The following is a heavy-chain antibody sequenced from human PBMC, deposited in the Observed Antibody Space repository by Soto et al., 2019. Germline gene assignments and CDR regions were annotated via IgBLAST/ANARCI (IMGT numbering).Heavy chain of an antibody. J-gene: IGHJ4*02. CDR1: GFTVSSNY. CDR2: ISSDGSK. D-gene: IGHD6-19*01. Sequence: GGSLILSCAASGFTVSSNYMSWVRQAPGKGPEWVSVISSDGSKYYADSVKVRFTISRDNSKNTLYLQMNSLRAEDTAVYFCARDVSSGWYYFDYWGQGTLVTVSS. CDR3: ARDVSSGWYYFDY. V-gene: IGHV3-66*01.